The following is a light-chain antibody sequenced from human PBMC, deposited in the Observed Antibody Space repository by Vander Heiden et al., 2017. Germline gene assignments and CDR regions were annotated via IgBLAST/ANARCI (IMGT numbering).Light chain of an antibody. CDR3: HQYHSWPLT. Sequence: ERVMTQTPATLSVAPGERATPTCSAGQSARRTVAWYQQSVGQAPNILSARFSGSGSGTEFTLTISRLQSEDFAIYYCHQYHSWPLTFGRGTKVEI. CDR1: QSARRT. J-gene: IGKJ4*01. V-gene: IGKV3-15*01.